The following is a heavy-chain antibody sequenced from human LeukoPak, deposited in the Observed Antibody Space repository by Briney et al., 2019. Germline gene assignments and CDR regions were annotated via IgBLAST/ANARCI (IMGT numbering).Heavy chain of an antibody. J-gene: IGHJ4*02. CDR1: GGSLSSGGYS. CDR3: ARLGATVKGRGDY. CDR2: IYHSGST. D-gene: IGHD4-11*01. V-gene: IGHV4-30-2*01. Sequence: SETLSLTCAVSGGSLSSGGYSWRWLRQPPGTGLEWIGYIYHSGSTYYNPSLKSRVTISVDRSKNQFSLKLSSVTAADTAVYYCARLGATVKGRGDYWGQGTLVTVSS.